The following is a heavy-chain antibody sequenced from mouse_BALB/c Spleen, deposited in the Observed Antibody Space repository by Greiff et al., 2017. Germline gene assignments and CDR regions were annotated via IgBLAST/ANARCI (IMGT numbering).Heavy chain of an antibody. CDR3: ARSGTYYDYGGDLFDY. J-gene: IGHJ2*01. V-gene: IGHV5-4*02. CDR1: GFTFSDYY. D-gene: IGHD2-4*01. Sequence: DVKLVESGGGLVKPGGSLKLSCAASGFTFSDYYMYWVRQTPEKRLEWVATISDGGSYTYYPDSVKGRFTISRDNPKNTLFLQMTSLRSEDTAMYYCARSGTYYDYGGDLFDYWGQGTTLTVSS. CDR2: ISDGGSYT.